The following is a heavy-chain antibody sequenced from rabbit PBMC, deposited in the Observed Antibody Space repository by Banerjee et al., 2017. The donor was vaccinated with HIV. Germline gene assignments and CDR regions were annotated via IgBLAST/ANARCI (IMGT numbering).Heavy chain of an antibody. V-gene: IGHV1S45*01. D-gene: IGHD4-1*01. CDR2: INTSSGNT. J-gene: IGHJ4*01. CDR3: ARDLAGVIGWNFNL. Sequence: QEQLEESGGDLVKPEGSLTLTCTASGFSFSNGYVMCWVRQAPGKGLEWIACINTSSGNTVYASWVNGRFTISSHNAQNTLYLQLNSLTAADTATYFCARDLAGVIGWNFNLWGPGTLVTVS. CDR1: GFSFSNGYV.